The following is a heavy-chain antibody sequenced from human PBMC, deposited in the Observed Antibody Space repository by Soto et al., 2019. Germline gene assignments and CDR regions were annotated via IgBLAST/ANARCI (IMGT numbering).Heavy chain of an antibody. CDR2: IYHSGST. J-gene: IGHJ6*02. D-gene: IGHD1-7*01. CDR1: GGSISSSNW. CDR3: ARAELINYYYYYGMDV. Sequence: QVQLQESGPGLVKPSGTLSLTCAVSGGSISSSNWWSWVRQPPGKGLEWIGEIYHSGSTNYNPSLKSRVTISVDTSKNQFSLKLSSVTAADTAVYYCARAELINYYYYYGMDVWGQGTTVTVSS. V-gene: IGHV4-4*02.